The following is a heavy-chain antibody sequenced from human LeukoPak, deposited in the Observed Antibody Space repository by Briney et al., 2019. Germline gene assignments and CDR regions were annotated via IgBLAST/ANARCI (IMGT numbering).Heavy chain of an antibody. Sequence: QPGGSLRLSCAASGFTFSSYAMTWVRQAPGKGLEWVSAISGSGSNTYYADSVKGRLTISRDNSKSTLYLLINSLRADDTAVYYCARGNGDYAIHPDYWGQGTPVTVSS. J-gene: IGHJ4*02. CDR3: ARGNGDYAIHPDY. D-gene: IGHD4-17*01. CDR1: GFTFSSYA. CDR2: ISGSGSNT. V-gene: IGHV3-23*01.